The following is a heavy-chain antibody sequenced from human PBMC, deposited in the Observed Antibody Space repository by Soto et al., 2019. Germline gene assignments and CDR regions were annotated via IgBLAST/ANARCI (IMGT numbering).Heavy chain of an antibody. Sequence: QVPLVQSGAEVKKPGASVKVSCKASGYTFTSYAMHWVRQAPGQRLEWMGWINASNGNTKYSQKFQGRVTITRKTSASTAYMGLSSLRSAETAVDCCSEDNRWGWLRFYYFDDWGQGTMVTVSS. D-gene: IGHD5-12*01. CDR3: SEDNRWGWLRFYYFDD. V-gene: IGHV1-3*01. CDR1: GYTFTSYA. J-gene: IGHJ4*02. CDR2: INASNGNT.